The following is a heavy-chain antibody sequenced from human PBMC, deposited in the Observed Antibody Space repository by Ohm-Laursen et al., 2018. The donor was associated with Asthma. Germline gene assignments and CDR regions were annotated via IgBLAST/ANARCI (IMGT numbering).Heavy chain of an antibody. J-gene: IGHJ4*02. D-gene: IGHD4/OR15-4a*01. CDR3: ARGFGIYYGAGAIDS. Sequence: SETLSLTCTVSGGSISGDAYCWGWIRQVPGKGLAWLGYIDDSGSTFYNPSLKSRITISVDTPKNQVSLRLNSVTAADTAVYYCARGFGIYYGAGAIDSWGQGTLVTVSS. CDR2: IDDSGST. V-gene: IGHV4-31*03. CDR1: GGSISGDAYC.